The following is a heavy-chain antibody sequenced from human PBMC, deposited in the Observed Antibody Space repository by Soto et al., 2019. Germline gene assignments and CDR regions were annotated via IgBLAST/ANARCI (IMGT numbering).Heavy chain of an antibody. CDR3: ATSPAVNTDY. V-gene: IGHV1-69*13. Sequence: SVKVSCKASGGTFSNYAISWMRQAPGQGLEWMGGIIPIFGTANYAQKFQGRVTITADESTSAAYMELSSLRFEDTAVYFCATSPAVNTDYWGQGTMVTVSS. D-gene: IGHD5-18*01. CDR1: GGTFSNYA. J-gene: IGHJ4*02. CDR2: IIPIFGTA.